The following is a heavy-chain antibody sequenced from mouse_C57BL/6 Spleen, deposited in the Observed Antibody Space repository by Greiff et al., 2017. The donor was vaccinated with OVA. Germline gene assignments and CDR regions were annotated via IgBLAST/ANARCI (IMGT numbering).Heavy chain of an antibody. Sequence: VMLVESGPELVKPGASVKISCKASGYAFSSSWMNWVKQRPGKGLEWIGRIYPGDGDTNYNGKFKGKATLTADKSSSTAYMQLSSLTSEDSAVYFCARYYDGYYGWYFDVWGTGTTVTVSS. D-gene: IGHD2-3*01. V-gene: IGHV1-82*01. CDR1: GYAFSSSW. CDR3: ARYYDGYYGWYFDV. CDR2: IYPGDGDT. J-gene: IGHJ1*03.